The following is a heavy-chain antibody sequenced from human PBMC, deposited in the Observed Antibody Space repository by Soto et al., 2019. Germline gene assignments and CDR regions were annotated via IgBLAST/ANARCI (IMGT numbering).Heavy chain of an antibody. CDR1: GFTFSSYA. CDR2: ISGSGGST. CDR3: AKDQGRSKPDRYSSGPNAFAI. D-gene: IGHD6-25*01. J-gene: IGHJ3*02. Sequence: GGSLRLSCAASGFTFSSYAMSWVRQAPGKGLEWVSAISGSGGSTYYADSVKGRFTISRDNSKNTLYLQMNSLRAEDTAVYYCAKDQGRSKPDRYSSGPNAFAIWGQGTMVTVSS. V-gene: IGHV3-23*01.